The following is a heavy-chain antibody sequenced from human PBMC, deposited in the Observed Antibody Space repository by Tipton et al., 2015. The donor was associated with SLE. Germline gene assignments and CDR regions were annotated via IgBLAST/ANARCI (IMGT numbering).Heavy chain of an antibody. CDR1: GGSFSGYY. CDR3: ARDPYYYDSTGSPYTY. J-gene: IGHJ4*02. V-gene: IGHV4-34*01. D-gene: IGHD3-22*01. Sequence: LRLSCAVYGGSFSGYYWSWIRQPPGKGLEWIGEINQSGSTNYNPSLKSRVSISVDTSKKQFSLNLSSVTAADTAVYYCARDPYYYDSTGSPYTYWGQGRLVTVSS. CDR2: INQSGST.